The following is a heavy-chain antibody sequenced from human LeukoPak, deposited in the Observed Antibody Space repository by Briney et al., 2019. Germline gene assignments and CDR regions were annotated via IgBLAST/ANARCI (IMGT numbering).Heavy chain of an antibody. Sequence: ASVKVSCKASGYTFTSYGISWVRQAPGQGLEWIGWISAYNGNTNYAQKLQGRVTMTTDTSTSTAYMELRSLRSDDTAVYYCARDSLQKLGYCSSTSCRYFDYWGQGTLVTVSS. CDR2: ISAYNGNT. CDR3: ARDSLQKLGYCSSTSCRYFDY. CDR1: GYTFTSYG. V-gene: IGHV1-18*01. J-gene: IGHJ4*02. D-gene: IGHD2-2*01.